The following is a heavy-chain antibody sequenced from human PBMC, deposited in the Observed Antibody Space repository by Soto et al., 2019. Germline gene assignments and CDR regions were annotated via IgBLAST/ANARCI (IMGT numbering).Heavy chain of an antibody. Sequence: PSETLSLTCAVYGGSFSGYYWSWIRQPPGKGLEWIGEINHSGSTNYNPSLKSRVTISVDTSKNQFSLKLSSVTAADTAVYYCARGHKAHYSIIYYYYGMDVWGQGTTVTVSS. CDR2: INHSGST. CDR1: GGSFSGYY. D-gene: IGHD6-13*01. J-gene: IGHJ6*02. V-gene: IGHV4-34*01. CDR3: ARGHKAHYSIIYYYYGMDV.